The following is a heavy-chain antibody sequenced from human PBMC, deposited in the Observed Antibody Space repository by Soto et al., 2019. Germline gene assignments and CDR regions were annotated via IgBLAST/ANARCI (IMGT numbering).Heavy chain of an antibody. J-gene: IGHJ5*02. CDR1: GYIFTSWR. V-gene: IGHV1-18*01. CDR3: ARESGGLDP. Sequence: QIQLLQSGTEAKKPGASVRVSCKASGYIFTSWRITWVRQAPGQGLEYMGWINPYNGKTNYAQKFQGRVTMTTDTSTNTAYMELGSLRSDDTALYHCARESGGLDPWGQGTLVTVSS. CDR2: INPYNGKT.